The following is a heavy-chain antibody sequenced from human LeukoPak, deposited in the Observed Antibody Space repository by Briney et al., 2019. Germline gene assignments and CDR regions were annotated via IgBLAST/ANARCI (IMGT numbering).Heavy chain of an antibody. V-gene: IGHV4-4*07. CDR3: ARGPYCGGDCYFAY. D-gene: IGHD2-21*02. Sequence: SETLSLTCTVSGGSISSYYWSWIRQLAGKGLEWIGRIYTSGSTYYNPSLKSRVTMSVDTSKNQFSLKLSSVTAADTAVYFCARGPYCGGDCYFAYWGQGTLVTVSS. J-gene: IGHJ4*02. CDR2: IYTSGST. CDR1: GGSISSYY.